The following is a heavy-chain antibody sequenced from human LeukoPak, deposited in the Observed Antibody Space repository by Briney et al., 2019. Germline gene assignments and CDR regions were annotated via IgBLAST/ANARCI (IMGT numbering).Heavy chain of an antibody. J-gene: IGHJ6*02. CDR1: GFTFNTYW. Sequence: PGGSLRLSCVASGFTFNTYWIHWVRQGPGKGLVWVSPTSTDGTTTTYADSVNGRFTVSRDNAKNTLYLQMNSLRAEDAAVYYCARGLAGAYRIMDVWGQGTTVTVS. CDR2: TSTDGTTT. V-gene: IGHV3-74*01. CDR3: ARGLAGAYRIMDV. D-gene: IGHD6-19*01.